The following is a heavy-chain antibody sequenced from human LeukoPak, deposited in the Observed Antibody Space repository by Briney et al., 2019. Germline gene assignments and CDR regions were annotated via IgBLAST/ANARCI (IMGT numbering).Heavy chain of an antibody. J-gene: IGHJ5*02. CDR1: GGSISTTSYF. CDR3: ARVYSSSHNWFDT. D-gene: IGHD6-13*01. V-gene: IGHV4-39*07. CDR2: IYYSGTT. Sequence: PSETLSLTCTVSGGSISTTSYFWAWIRQPPGEGLEWIGSIYYSGTTYYNSSLKSRVTISVERYKNHFSLNLSSLTAADTAVYYCARVYSSSHNWFDTWGQGTQVTVSS.